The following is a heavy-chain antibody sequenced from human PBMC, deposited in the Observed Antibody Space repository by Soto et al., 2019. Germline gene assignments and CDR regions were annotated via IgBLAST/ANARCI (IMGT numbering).Heavy chain of an antibody. Sequence: SETLSLTCAVYGGSFSGYYWSWIRQPPGKGLEWIGEINHSGSTNYNPSLKSRVTISVDTSKNQFSLKLSSVTAADTAVYYCASYAGELYYFDYWGQGTLVTVSS. CDR2: INHSGST. D-gene: IGHD3-16*01. CDR1: GGSFSGYY. CDR3: ASYAGELYYFDY. V-gene: IGHV4-34*01. J-gene: IGHJ4*02.